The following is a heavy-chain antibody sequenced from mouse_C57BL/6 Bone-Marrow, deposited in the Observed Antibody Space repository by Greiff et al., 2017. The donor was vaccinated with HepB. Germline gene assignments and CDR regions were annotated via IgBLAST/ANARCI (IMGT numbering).Heavy chain of an antibody. CDR1: GYTFTSYW. CDR3: ASTTYFEPDY. Sequence: QVQLQQPGAELVKPGASVKLSCKASGYTFTSYWMHWVKQRPGQGLEWIGMIHPNSGSTNYNEKFKSKATLTVDKSSSPAYMQLSSLTSEDSAVYYCASTTYFEPDYWGQGTTLTVSS. CDR2: IHPNSGST. D-gene: IGHD2-10*01. V-gene: IGHV1-64*01. J-gene: IGHJ2*01.